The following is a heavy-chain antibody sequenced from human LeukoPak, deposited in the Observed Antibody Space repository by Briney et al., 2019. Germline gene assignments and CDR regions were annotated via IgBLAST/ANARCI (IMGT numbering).Heavy chain of an antibody. Sequence: GASVKVSCKASGYTFTGYYMHWVRQAPGQGLECMGWINPNSGGTNYAQKFQGRVTMTRDTSISTAYMELSRLRSDATAVYYCARQTGTTMVRVDYWGQGTLVTVSS. D-gene: IGHD3-10*01. J-gene: IGHJ4*02. CDR3: ARQTGTTMVRVDY. CDR2: INPNSGGT. V-gene: IGHV1-2*02. CDR1: GYTFTGYY.